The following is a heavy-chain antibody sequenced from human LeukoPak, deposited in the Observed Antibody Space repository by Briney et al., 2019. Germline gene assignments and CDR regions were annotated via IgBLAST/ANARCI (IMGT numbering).Heavy chain of an antibody. J-gene: IGHJ4*02. D-gene: IGHD1-26*01. Sequence: SETLSLTCTVSGASISSYYWSWIRQPPGKGLEWIGYIYYSGSTNYNPSLKSRVTISVDTSKNQFSLKLSSVTAADTAVYYCARGIVGATYFDYWGQGTLVTVSS. V-gene: IGHV4-59*01. CDR3: ARGIVGATYFDY. CDR1: GASISSYY. CDR2: IYYSGST.